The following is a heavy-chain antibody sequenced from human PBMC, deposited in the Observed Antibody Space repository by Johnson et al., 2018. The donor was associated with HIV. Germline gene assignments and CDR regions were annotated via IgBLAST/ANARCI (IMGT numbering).Heavy chain of an antibody. J-gene: IGHJ3*02. V-gene: IGHV3-30*04. CDR1: GFTFSSYA. CDR2: ISYDGSNK. Sequence: QVQLVESGGGLVQPGRSLRLSCAASGFTFSSYAMHWVRQAPGKGLEWVAVISYDGSNKYYADSVKGRFTISRDNSKNTLYLQMNSLRAEDTAVYYCAKDERAGQWLVLAFEIWGQGTMVTVSS. CDR3: AKDERAGQWLVLAFEI. D-gene: IGHD6-19*01.